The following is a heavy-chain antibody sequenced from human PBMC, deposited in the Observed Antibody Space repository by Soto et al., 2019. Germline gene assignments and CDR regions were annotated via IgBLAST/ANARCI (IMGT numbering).Heavy chain of an antibody. V-gene: IGHV4-39*01. CDR3: VSQRTTAPTQAYFDY. CDR1: GGSVTNSSYY. Sequence: PSETLSLTCTVSGGSVTNSSYYWGWIRQSPGKGLEWIGSVYYRGRSYSKSSVKSRVTISVDTSKNRFSLSLNSATASDTAVYFCVSQRTTAPTQAYFDYWGPGALVTVSS. J-gene: IGHJ4*02. D-gene: IGHD4-17*01. CDR2: VYYRGRS.